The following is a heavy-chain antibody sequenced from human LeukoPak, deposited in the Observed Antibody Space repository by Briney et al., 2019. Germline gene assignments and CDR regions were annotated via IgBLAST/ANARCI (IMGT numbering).Heavy chain of an antibody. J-gene: IGHJ4*02. CDR1: GFTFSSYG. CDR3: AKEEGYYYGSGSSSH. CDR2: ISYDGSNK. D-gene: IGHD3-10*01. Sequence: GGSLRLSCAASGFTFSSYGMHWVRQAPGKGLEWVAVISYDGSNKYYADSVKGRFTISRDNSKNTLYLQMNSLRAEDTAVYYCAKEEGYYYGSGSSSHWGQGTLVTGSS. V-gene: IGHV3-30*18.